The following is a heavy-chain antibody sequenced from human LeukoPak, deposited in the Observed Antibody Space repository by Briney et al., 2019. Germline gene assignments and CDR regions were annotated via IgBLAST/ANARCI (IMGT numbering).Heavy chain of an antibody. V-gene: IGHV4-59*01. CDR3: ARAAVTTSRYFQH. CDR1: GGSISNYY. D-gene: IGHD4-17*01. CDR2: IYNSGHT. J-gene: IGHJ1*01. Sequence: SETLCLTCTVSGGSISNYYWSWIRQPPGKGLEWIGYIYNSGHTNYNPSLKSRVTISEDTSKNQLSLKLSSVTAADTAVYCCARAAVTTSRYFQHWGQGTLVTVSS.